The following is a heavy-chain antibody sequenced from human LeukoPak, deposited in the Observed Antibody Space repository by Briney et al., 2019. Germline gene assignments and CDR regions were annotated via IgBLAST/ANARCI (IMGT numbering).Heavy chain of an antibody. CDR2: INWNGGST. J-gene: IGHJ4*02. D-gene: IGHD3-3*01. CDR3: ARRTLEWLALDY. V-gene: IGHV3-20*04. Sequence: GGSLRLSXAASGFTFDDYGMGWVRQAPGKGLEWVSGINWNGGSTGYADSVKGRFTISRDNAKSSLYLQMNSLRAEDTALYYCARRTLEWLALDYWGQGTLVTVSS. CDR1: GFTFDDYG.